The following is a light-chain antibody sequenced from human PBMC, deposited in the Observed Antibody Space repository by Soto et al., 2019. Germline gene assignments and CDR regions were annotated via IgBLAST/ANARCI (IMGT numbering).Light chain of an antibody. Sequence: QSVLNQPPSASGTPGQRVTISCSGSRSNIGRDTVNWYQQLPATAPKLLIFDSDQRPSGVPSRFSGSKSGTSASLAISGLQYEDEADYYCAAWDDSLNAWVFGGGTKVTVL. CDR1: RSNIGRDT. V-gene: IGLV1-44*01. CDR3: AAWDDSLNAWV. CDR2: DSD. J-gene: IGLJ3*02.